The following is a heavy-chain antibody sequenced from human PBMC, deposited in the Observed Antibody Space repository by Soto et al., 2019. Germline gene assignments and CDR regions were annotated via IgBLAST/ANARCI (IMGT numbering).Heavy chain of an antibody. CDR3: ASRSGQLPYYFDY. V-gene: IGHV1-18*01. D-gene: IGHD6-6*01. CDR2: ISAYKGNT. J-gene: IGHJ4*02. Sequence: ASVKVSCKASGYTFTNYGISWVRQAPGQGLEWMGWISAYKGNTNYAQKFQGRVTMTTDTSTSTAYMELRSLRSDDTAVYYCASRSGQLPYYFDYWGQGTLVTVSS. CDR1: GYTFTNYG.